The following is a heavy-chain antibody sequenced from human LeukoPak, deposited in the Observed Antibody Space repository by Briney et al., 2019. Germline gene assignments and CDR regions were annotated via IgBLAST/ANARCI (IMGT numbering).Heavy chain of an antibody. V-gene: IGHV1-46*01. CDR3: ARAGGYCGRISCPYYFDY. CDR2: INPSGGST. Sequence: ASVKVSCKASGYTFTSYYMHWVRQAPGQGLEWMGIINPSGGSTSYAQKSQGRVTMTRNTSISTAYMELSSLRSEDTAVYYCARAGGYCGRISCPYYFDYWGQGSLVAVSS. D-gene: IGHD2-15*01. CDR1: GYTFTSYY. J-gene: IGHJ4*02.